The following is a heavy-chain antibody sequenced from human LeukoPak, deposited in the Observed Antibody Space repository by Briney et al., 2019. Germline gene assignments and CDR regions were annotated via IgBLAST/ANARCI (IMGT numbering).Heavy chain of an antibody. CDR2: IYYSGST. V-gene: IGHV4-59*08. Sequence: PSETLSLTCTVSGGSISSYYWSWIRQPPGKGLEWIGYIYYSGSTNYNPSLKSRVTISVDTSKNQFSLKLSSVTAADTAVYYCARHRKEYYSGSGSPDVWGQGTTVTVSS. CDR1: GGSISSYY. CDR3: ARHRKEYYSGSGSPDV. J-gene: IGHJ6*02. D-gene: IGHD3-10*01.